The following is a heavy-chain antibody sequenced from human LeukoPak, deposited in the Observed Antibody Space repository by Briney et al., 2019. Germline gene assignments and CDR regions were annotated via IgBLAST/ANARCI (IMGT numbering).Heavy chain of an antibody. V-gene: IGHV1-2*02. CDR1: GYTFTGYF. CDR3: ARVYGSGNYWGWFDS. CDR2: INPNSGAT. J-gene: IGHJ5*01. D-gene: IGHD3-10*01. Sequence: ASVTVSCNASGYTFTGYFIHWVRQAPGQGLEWMGSINPNSGATDYAQKFQGRVTMTRDTSSNTAYMELSRLKSDATAVYYCARVYGSGNYWGWFDSWGQGTLVTVSS.